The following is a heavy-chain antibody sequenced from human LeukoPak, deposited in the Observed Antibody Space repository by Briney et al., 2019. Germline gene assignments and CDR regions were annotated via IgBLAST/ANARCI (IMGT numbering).Heavy chain of an antibody. D-gene: IGHD2-21*01. CDR2: ISAYNGNT. CDR1: GYTFTSYG. V-gene: IGHV1-18*01. J-gene: IGHJ4*02. CDR3: ARGRVMGPTDY. Sequence: ASVKVSCKASGYTFTSYGISWVRQAPGQGLEWMGWISAYNGNTNYAQKLQGRVTMTRDTSTSTVYMELSSLRSEDTAVYYCARGRVMGPTDYWGQGTLVTVSS.